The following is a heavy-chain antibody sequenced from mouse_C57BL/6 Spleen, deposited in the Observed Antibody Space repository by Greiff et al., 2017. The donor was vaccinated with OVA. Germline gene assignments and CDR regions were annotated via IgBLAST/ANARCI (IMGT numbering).Heavy chain of an antibody. D-gene: IGHD1-1*01. CDR2: IDPEDGDT. CDR1: GFNFTDYY. J-gene: IGHJ4*01. Sequence: EVQLQQSGAELVRPGASVKLSCTASGFNFTDYYMHWVKQRPEQGLEWIGRIDPEDGDTEYAPKFQGKATLTADTSSNTAYLQLSSLTSEDTAVYYCSHGKGLGYAMDYWGQGTTVTVSS. CDR3: SHGKGLGYAMDY. V-gene: IGHV14-1*01.